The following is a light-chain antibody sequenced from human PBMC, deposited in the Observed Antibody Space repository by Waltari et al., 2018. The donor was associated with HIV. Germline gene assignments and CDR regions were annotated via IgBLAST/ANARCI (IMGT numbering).Light chain of an antibody. J-gene: IGLJ3*02. CDR3: QSYDSSLSGSV. V-gene: IGLV1-40*01. Sequence: QSVLTQPPSVSGAPGQRVTISCTGRSSNIGAGYAVHLYQQLPGTAPKLLIYGNSNRPSGVPDRFSGSKSGTSASLAITGLQAEDEADYYCQSYDSSLSGSVFGGGTKLTVL. CDR2: GNS. CDR1: SSNIGAGYA.